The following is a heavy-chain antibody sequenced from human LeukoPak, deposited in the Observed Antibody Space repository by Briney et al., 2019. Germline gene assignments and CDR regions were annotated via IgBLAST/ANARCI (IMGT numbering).Heavy chain of an antibody. Sequence: GGSLRLSCAASGFTFSSYAMSWVRQAPGKGLEWVSAISGSGGSTYYADSVKGRFTISRDNSKNTLYLQMNSLRAEDTAVYYCANAYYYDSSGYYYVMWDYWGQGTLVTVSS. CDR1: GFTFSSYA. V-gene: IGHV3-23*01. CDR3: ANAYYYDSSGYYYVMWDY. J-gene: IGHJ4*02. D-gene: IGHD3-22*01. CDR2: ISGSGGST.